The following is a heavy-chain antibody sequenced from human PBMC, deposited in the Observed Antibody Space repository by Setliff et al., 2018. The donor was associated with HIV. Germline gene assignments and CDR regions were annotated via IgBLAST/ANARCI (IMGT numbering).Heavy chain of an antibody. D-gene: IGHD1-1*01. CDR3: AREKHWNGPFDY. J-gene: IGHJ4*02. CDR1: GGSITNADYY. CDR2: IYYSGNT. Sequence: PSETLSLTCAVSGGSITNADYYWSWIRQPPGKGLEWIGYIYYSGNTYYNPSLKSRVVISIDTSSNQFSLNLNSVTAADTAVYFCAREKHWNGPFDYWGQGKLVTVYS. V-gene: IGHV4-30-4*08.